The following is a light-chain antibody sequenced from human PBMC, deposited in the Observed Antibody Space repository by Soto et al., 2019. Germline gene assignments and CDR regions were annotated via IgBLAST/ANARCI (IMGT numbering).Light chain of an antibody. CDR3: SSYVGSNRGV. J-gene: IGLJ3*02. CDR1: SSDVGGYNY. V-gene: IGLV2-8*01. Sequence: QSVLTQPPSASGSPGQSVTISCTGSSSDVGGYNYVSWYQHHPGKAPRLMIYEVNKRPSGVPDRFSGSKSGNTASLTVSGLQAEDEADHYCSSYVGSNRGVFGGGTQLTVL. CDR2: EVN.